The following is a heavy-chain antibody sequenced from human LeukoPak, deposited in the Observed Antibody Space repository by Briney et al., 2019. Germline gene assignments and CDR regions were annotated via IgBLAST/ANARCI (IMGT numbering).Heavy chain of an antibody. CDR3: AKPLHDHDIYDS. J-gene: IGHJ4*02. V-gene: IGHV3-23*01. CDR1: GFTFSRYV. CDR2: ISVSGDRA. D-gene: IGHD3-9*01. Sequence: GGSLRLSCAASGFTFSRYVMNWVRQAPGKGLEWVSAISVSGDRAYYAESVKGRFTISRDNAKNTLYLQMNSLRVEDTAIYFCAKPLHDHDIYDSWGQGTLVTVSS.